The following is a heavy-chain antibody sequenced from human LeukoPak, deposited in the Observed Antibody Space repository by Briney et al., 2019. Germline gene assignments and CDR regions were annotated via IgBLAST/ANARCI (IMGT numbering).Heavy chain of an antibody. Sequence: GGSLRLSCAASGFTFGTYAMNWVRQAPGKGLEWVSYISSSSSYIYYPDSVKGRFTISRDNAKNSLYLQMNSLRAEDTAVYYCARSTSYSAAAGTPENAFDIWGQGTMVTVSS. CDR3: ARSTSYSAAAGTPENAFDI. J-gene: IGHJ3*02. D-gene: IGHD6-13*01. V-gene: IGHV3-21*05. CDR1: GFTFGTYA. CDR2: ISSSSSYI.